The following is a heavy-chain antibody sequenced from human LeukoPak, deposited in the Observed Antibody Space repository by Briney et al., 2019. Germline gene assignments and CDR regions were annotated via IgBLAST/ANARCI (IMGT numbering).Heavy chain of an antibody. D-gene: IGHD4-17*01. V-gene: IGHV3-23*01. CDR1: TFAFSSYA. J-gene: IGHJ3*01. CDR3: TKDPNGDYVGAFDF. CDR2: ITGSGAGT. Sequence: QSGGSLRLSCAASTFAFSSYAMTWVRQAPGKGLEWVSSITGSGAGTSYADSVKGRVTVSRDNSKNTLYLQMNSLRAEDTAVYYCTKDPNGDYVGAFDFWDQGTLVIVSS.